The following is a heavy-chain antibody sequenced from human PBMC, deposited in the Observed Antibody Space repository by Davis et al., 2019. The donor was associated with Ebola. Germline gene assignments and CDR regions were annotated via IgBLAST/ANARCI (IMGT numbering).Heavy chain of an antibody. V-gene: IGHV3-23*01. CDR3: AKGGSGWPSDYSYGMGV. CDR2: VTSSGGGT. Sequence: GGSLRLSCAASGFTFGSYAMTWARQAPGKGLEWVSAVTSSGGGTYYADSVKGRFTISRDNSKNTLYLQMNSLRVDDTAVYYCAKGGSGWPSDYSYGMGVWGKETTVTVSS. CDR1: GFTFGSYA. D-gene: IGHD6-19*01. J-gene: IGHJ6*04.